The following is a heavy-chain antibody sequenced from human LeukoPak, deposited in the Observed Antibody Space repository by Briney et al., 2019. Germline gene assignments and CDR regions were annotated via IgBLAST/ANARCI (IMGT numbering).Heavy chain of an antibody. Sequence: GGSLRLSCAASGFTFRTYTMNWVRQAPGKGLEWVSSISRSSRDIYYTDSVKGRFTISRDNAKNSLFLQMNSLRAGDTAVYYCAREVVPPAHFDCWGQGTLVTVSS. J-gene: IGHJ4*02. CDR1: GFTFRTYT. CDR3: AREVVPPAHFDC. V-gene: IGHV3-21*01. CDR2: ISRSSRDI. D-gene: IGHD2-2*01.